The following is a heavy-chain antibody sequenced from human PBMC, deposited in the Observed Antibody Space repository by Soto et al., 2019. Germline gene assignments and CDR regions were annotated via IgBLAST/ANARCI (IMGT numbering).Heavy chain of an antibody. Sequence: GGSLRLSCAAPGFTFSSYAMSWVRQAPGKGLEWVSAISGSGGSTYYADSVKGRFTISRDNSKNTLYLQMNSLRAEDTAVYYCAKDLSQQLVGINYYYYGMDVWGQGTTVTVSS. CDR2: ISGSGGST. CDR3: AKDLSQQLVGINYYYYGMDV. D-gene: IGHD6-13*01. CDR1: GFTFSSYA. V-gene: IGHV3-23*01. J-gene: IGHJ6*02.